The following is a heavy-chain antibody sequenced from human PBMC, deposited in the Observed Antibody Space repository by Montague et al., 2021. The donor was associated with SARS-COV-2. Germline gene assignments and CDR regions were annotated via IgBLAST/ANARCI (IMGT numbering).Heavy chain of an antibody. Sequence: SETPSLTCAVYGGSFSDYFWTWIRQPPGKGLGWIGEINHRGTSNYNPSLKSRVSISVDTSKNQFSLYLGSVTAADTAVYYCARGRQHFNMIVVVMTGGEYYFDYWGQGTLVTVSS. CDR1: GGSFSDYF. D-gene: IGHD3-22*01. J-gene: IGHJ4*02. V-gene: IGHV4-34*01. CDR2: INHRGTS. CDR3: ARGRQHFNMIVVVMTGGEYYFDY.